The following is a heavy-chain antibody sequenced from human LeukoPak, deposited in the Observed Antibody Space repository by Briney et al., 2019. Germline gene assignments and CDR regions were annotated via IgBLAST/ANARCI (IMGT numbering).Heavy chain of an antibody. CDR3: AKDLLYSSGWYGFDY. CDR1: GFTFSSYA. D-gene: IGHD6-19*01. Sequence: GGSLRLSCAASGFTFSSYAMSWVRQAPGKGLEWVSAISGSGGSTYYADSVKGRFTISRDNSKNTLYLQMNSLRAEDTAVYYCAKDLLYSSGWYGFDYWGQGTLVTVSS. V-gene: IGHV3-23*01. CDR2: ISGSGGST. J-gene: IGHJ4*02.